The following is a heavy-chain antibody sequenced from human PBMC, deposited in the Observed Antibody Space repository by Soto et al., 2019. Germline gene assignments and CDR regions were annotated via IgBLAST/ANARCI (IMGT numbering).Heavy chain of an antibody. CDR2: ISDGGDLI. CDR1: GFPFSNHA. CDR3: AKRQGTGLAAKNFDF. J-gene: IGHJ4*02. D-gene: IGHD2-15*01. V-gene: IGHV3-23*01. Sequence: GGSLRLSCAASGFPFSNHAMSWVRQAPGKGLEWVSGISDGGDLIYYADSVKGRFSMSRDNSENMLYLQMTDLRAEDTAIYFCAKRQGTGLAAKNFDFWGQGTLVTVSS.